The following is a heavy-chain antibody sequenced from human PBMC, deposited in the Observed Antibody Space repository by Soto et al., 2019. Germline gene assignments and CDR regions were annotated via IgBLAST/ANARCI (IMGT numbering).Heavy chain of an antibody. CDR2: ISGSGGST. CDR3: AKEYTTTVTYAEYFQH. CDR1: GFTFSSYA. V-gene: IGHV3-23*01. Sequence: EVQLLESGGGLVQPGGSLRLSCAASGFTFSSYAMSWVRQAPGKGLEWVSAISGSGGSTYYADSVKGRFTISRDNSKNTLYLKMNSLRAEDTAVYYCAKEYTTTVTYAEYFQHWGQGTLVAVSS. J-gene: IGHJ1*01. D-gene: IGHD4-17*01.